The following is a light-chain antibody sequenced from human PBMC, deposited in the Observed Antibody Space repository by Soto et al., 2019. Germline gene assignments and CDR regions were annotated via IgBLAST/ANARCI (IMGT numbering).Light chain of an antibody. Sequence: EIVLTQSPGTLSLSPGERATLSCRASQSVSSSYLAWYQQKPGQAPRLLIYGASSRATGNPDRFSGSGSGTDFTLTITRLEPEAFSVYYCQQYGSSPPWTCDQRTKVEIK. CDR3: QQYGSSPPWT. CDR1: QSVSSSY. CDR2: GAS. V-gene: IGKV3-20*01. J-gene: IGKJ1*01.